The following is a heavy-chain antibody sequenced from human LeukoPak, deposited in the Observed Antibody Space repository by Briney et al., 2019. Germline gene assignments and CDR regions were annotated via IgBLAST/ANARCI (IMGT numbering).Heavy chain of an antibody. V-gene: IGHV4-59*01. CDR2: IYYSGST. D-gene: IGHD3-22*01. CDR1: GGSISSYY. Sequence: PSETLSLTCTVSGGSISSYYWSWIRQPPGKGLEWIGHIYYSGSTNYNPSLKSRVTISVDTSKNHFSLKLSSVTAADTAVYYCARERAYYDSSGSPVSAWFDPWGQGTLVTVSS. J-gene: IGHJ5*02. CDR3: ARERAYYDSSGSPVSAWFDP.